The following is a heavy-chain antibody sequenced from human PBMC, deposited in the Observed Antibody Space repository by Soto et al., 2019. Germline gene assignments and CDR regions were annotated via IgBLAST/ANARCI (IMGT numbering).Heavy chain of an antibody. J-gene: IGHJ4*02. CDR1: GGSFTSNNW. D-gene: IGHD1-7*01. Sequence: LSLTCAVSGGSFTSNNWWTWVRQPPGQGLEWIGEIYRTGSTNYNPSLKSRVTISLDKSENQFSLKVTSLTAADTAVYYCAGRDPGTSVDYWGQGTLVTVSS. CDR3: AGRDPGTSVDY. V-gene: IGHV4-4*02. CDR2: IYRTGST.